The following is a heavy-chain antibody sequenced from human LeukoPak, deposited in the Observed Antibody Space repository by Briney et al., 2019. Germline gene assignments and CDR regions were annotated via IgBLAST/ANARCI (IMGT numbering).Heavy chain of an antibody. CDR3: ARVRITMVRGVMGYFDY. V-gene: IGHV4-34*01. D-gene: IGHD3-10*01. CDR2: INYSGST. CDR1: VGSFSGYY. Sequence: SETLSLTCAVYVGSFSGYYWSWIRQPPGKGLEWIGEINYSGSTNYNPSLLSRVTISADTSKNQFSLKLSSVTAADTAVYYCARVRITMVRGVMGYFDYWGQGTLVTVSS. J-gene: IGHJ4*02.